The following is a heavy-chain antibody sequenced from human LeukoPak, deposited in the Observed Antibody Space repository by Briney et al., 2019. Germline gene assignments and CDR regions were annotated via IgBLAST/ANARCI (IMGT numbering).Heavy chain of an antibody. J-gene: IGHJ5*02. Sequence: ASVKVSCKASGYTFTSYDINWVRQATGQGLEWMGWMNPNSGNTGYAQKFLGRVTMTRNTSISTAYMELSSLRSEDTAVYYCARRCDSSSWYFPPHNDNWFDPWGQGTLVTVSS. CDR2: MNPNSGNT. CDR3: ARRCDSSSWYFPPHNDNWFDP. D-gene: IGHD6-13*01. CDR1: GYTFTSYD. V-gene: IGHV1-8*01.